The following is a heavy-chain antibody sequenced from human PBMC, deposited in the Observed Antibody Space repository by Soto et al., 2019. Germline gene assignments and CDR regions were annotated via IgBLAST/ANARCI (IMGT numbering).Heavy chain of an antibody. Sequence: SETLSLTCTVSGGSISSGDYYWSWIRQPPGKGLEWIGYIYYSGSTYYSPSFRSRLTISVDTSKSQFSLKLRSVTAADTATYYCASEVSSTDGMDVWGQGTTVTVSS. J-gene: IGHJ6*02. V-gene: IGHV4-30-4*01. D-gene: IGHD2-15*01. CDR1: GGSISSGDYY. CDR2: IYYSGST. CDR3: ASEVSSTDGMDV.